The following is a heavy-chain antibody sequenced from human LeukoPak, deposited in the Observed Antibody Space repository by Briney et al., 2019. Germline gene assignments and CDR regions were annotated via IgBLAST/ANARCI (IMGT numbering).Heavy chain of an antibody. CDR3: ARRLRYFDWLLFGGRGAFDI. CDR1: GGSISSNSYY. D-gene: IGHD3-9*01. CDR2: IYYSGST. J-gene: IGHJ3*02. V-gene: IGHV4-39*01. Sequence: PSETLSLTCAVSGGSISSNSYYWGWIRQPPGKGLEWIGSIYYSGSTYYNPSLKSRVTISVDTSKNQFSLKLSSVTAADTAVYYCARRLRYFDWLLFGGRGAFDIWGQGTMVTVSS.